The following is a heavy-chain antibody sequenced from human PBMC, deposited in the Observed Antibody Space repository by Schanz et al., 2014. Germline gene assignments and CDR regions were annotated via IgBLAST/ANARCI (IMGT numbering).Heavy chain of an antibody. CDR1: GFTFSNYG. CDR3: ARDHQWLARYYMDV. J-gene: IGHJ6*03. V-gene: IGHV3-48*01. D-gene: IGHD6-19*01. CDR2: ISRSSSTI. Sequence: EVQLLESGGTVVQPGGSLRVSCAASGFTFSNYGMNWVRQAPGKGLEWVSYISRSSSTIYYADSVRGRFTISRDNPKKTLYLQMNSLRAEDTAVYYCARDHQWLARYYMDVWGKGTTVTVSS.